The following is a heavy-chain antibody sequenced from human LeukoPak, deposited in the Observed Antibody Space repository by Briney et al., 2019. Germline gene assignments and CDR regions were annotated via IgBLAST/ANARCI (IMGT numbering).Heavy chain of an antibody. V-gene: IGHV3-74*01. CDR1: GFTFSNAW. D-gene: IGHD1-26*01. J-gene: IGHJ4*02. CDR2: INVDGGTT. CDR3: ARERYAGGTYFFDY. Sequence: PGGSLRLSCAASGFTFSNAWMSWVRQAPGKGLVWVSRINVDGGTTSYADSVKGRFTISRHNAKNTLYLQMNSLRAEDTAVYYCARERYAGGTYFFDYWGQGTLVTVSS.